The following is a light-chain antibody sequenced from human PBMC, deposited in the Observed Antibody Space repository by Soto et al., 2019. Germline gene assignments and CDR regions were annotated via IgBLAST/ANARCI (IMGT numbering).Light chain of an antibody. J-gene: IGKJ2*01. CDR3: QQSHSIPYT. V-gene: IGKV1-39*01. CDR2: TAF. Sequence: DIPMTQSPPSLSASVGDRVTITCRASQGITSYLNWYQQKPGKVPKLLIYTAFNLQGGVPSRFSGSGTGTEFTLTISSLQPEDSATYFCQQSHSIPYTFGQGTKVQIK. CDR1: QGITSY.